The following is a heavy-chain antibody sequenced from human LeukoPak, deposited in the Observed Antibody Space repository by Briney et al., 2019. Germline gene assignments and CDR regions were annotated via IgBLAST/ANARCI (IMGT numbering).Heavy chain of an antibody. V-gene: IGHV1-18*01. CDR1: GYTFTTYC. CDR3: ARGRDGFHPYYFDY. D-gene: IGHD5-24*01. Sequence: GASVKVSCKTSGYTFTTYCISWVRQAPGQGLEWMGLISAYNGDTHYAQKFQGRVTMTTDTSTSTAYMELRRLRSEDTAVYSCARGRDGFHPYYFDYWGQGTLVTVSS. J-gene: IGHJ4*02. CDR2: ISAYNGDT.